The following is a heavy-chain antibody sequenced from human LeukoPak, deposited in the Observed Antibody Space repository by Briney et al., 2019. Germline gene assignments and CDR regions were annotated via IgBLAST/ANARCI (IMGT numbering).Heavy chain of an antibody. V-gene: IGHV3-48*03. J-gene: IGHJ4*02. D-gene: IGHD3-10*01. CDR2: ISTTGSTI. CDR1: RFTFSSYE. Sequence: GGSLRLSCAASRFTFSSYEMNWVRQAPGKGLEWVSYISTTGSTIYYADSVKGRFTISRDNAKNSLYLQMNSLRAEDTAVYYCARDGSGSYPNDYWGQGTLVTVSS. CDR3: ARDGSGSYPNDY.